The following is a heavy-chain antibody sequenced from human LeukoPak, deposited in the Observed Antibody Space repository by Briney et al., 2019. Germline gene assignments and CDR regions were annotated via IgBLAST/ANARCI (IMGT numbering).Heavy chain of an antibody. V-gene: IGHV4-39*01. D-gene: IGHD1-1*01. CDR3: ASLDYYYYYMDV. Sequence: SETLSLTCTVSGGSISSSSYYWGGIRHPPGKGLEWIGSIYYSGSTYYNPSLKSRVTISVDTSKNQFSLKLSSVTAADTAVYYCASLDYYYYYMDVWGKGTTVTISS. CDR2: IYYSGST. CDR1: GGSISSSSYY. J-gene: IGHJ6*03.